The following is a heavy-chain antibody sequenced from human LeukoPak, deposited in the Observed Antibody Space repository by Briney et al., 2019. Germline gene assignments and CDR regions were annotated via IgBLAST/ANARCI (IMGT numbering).Heavy chain of an antibody. J-gene: IGHJ6*03. CDR2: IIPIFGTA. Sequence: ASVKVSCKASGGTFSSYAISWVRQAPGQGLEWMGGIIPIFGTANYAQKFQGRVTITADESTSTAYMELSSLRSEDTAVYYCARGGGDYYYYYMDVWGKGTTVTISS. V-gene: IGHV1-69*13. CDR3: ARGGGDYYYYYMDV. CDR1: GGTFSSYA.